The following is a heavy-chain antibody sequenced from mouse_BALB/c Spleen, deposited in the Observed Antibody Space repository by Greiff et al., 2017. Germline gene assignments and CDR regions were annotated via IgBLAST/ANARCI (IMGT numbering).Heavy chain of an antibody. D-gene: IGHD1-1*01. CDR1: GFTFSSYG. J-gene: IGHJ1*01. V-gene: IGHV5-6*01. CDR3: ARADYYGSSSYWYFDV. CDR2: ISSGGSYT. Sequence: EVMLVESGGDLVKPGGSLKLSCAASGFTFSSYGMSWVRQTPDKRLEWVATISSGGSYTYSPDSVKGRFTISSDNAKNTLYLQMSRLKSEDTAMYYGARADYYGSSSYWYFDVWGAGTTVTVSS.